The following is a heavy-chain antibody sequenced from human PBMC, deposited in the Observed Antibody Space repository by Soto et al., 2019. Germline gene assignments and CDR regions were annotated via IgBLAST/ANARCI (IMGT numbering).Heavy chain of an antibody. D-gene: IGHD3-9*01. Sequence: VQLLESGGGLVQPGGSLRLSCAASGFTFSNYAMSWVRQAPGKGLEWVSGMSNSGSRTYYADSVKGRFIISRDNSKNTVYLQMNSLRPEDTAVYYCAKAYFDILTGYFGDYWGQGTLVSVSS. J-gene: IGHJ4*02. CDR3: AKAYFDILTGYFGDY. V-gene: IGHV3-23*01. CDR2: MSNSGSRT. CDR1: GFTFSNYA.